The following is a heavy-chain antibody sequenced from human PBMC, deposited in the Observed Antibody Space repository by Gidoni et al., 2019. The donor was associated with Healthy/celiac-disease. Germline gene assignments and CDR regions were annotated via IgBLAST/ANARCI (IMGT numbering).Heavy chain of an antibody. CDR3: ARGGGYCSSTSCSIHGWFDP. V-gene: IGHV1-69*01. D-gene: IGHD2-2*01. CDR2: IIPIFGTA. Sequence: QVQLVQSGAEVKKPGSSVKVSCKASGGTFSSYAISWVRQAPGQGLEWMGGIIPIFGTANYAKKFQGRVTITADESTSTAYMELSSLRSEDTAVYYCARGGGYCSSTSCSIHGWFDPWGQGTLVTV. J-gene: IGHJ5*02. CDR1: GGTFSSYA.